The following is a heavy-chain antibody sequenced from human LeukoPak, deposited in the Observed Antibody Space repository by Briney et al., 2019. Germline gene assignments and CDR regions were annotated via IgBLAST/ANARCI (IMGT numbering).Heavy chain of an antibody. V-gene: IGHV4-59*01. J-gene: IGHJ4*02. CDR2: IYYSGST. CDR1: GGSISSYY. Sequence: SETLSLTCTVSGGSISSYYWSWIRQPPGKGLEWIGYIYYSGSTNYNPSLKSRVTISVDTSKNQFSLKLSSVTAADTAVYYCARGQGYCSSTSCYGGLVDWGQGTLVTVSS. CDR3: ARGQGYCSSTSCYGGLVD. D-gene: IGHD2-2*01.